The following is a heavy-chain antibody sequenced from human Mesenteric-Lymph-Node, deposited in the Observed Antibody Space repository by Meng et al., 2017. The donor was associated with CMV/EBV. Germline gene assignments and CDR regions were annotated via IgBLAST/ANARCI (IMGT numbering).Heavy chain of an antibody. J-gene: IGHJ4*02. CDR3: AKDGLYTTDY. Sequence: GGSLRLSCAASGFTFSNDAMSWVRQAPGKGLEWVPLIYTGDGSTYYADSVKGRFSISRHISKNTVYLQMNSLRAEDTAVYYCAKDGLYTTDYWGQGVLVTVSS. V-gene: IGHV3-23*03. CDR1: GFTFSNDA. D-gene: IGHD1-26*01. CDR2: IYTGDGST.